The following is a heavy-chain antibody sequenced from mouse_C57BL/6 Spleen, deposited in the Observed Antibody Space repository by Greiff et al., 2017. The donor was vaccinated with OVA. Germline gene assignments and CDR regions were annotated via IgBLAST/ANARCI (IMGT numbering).Heavy chain of an antibody. CDR2: ISSGGDYI. CDR3: TRDRGTTARFAY. J-gene: IGHJ3*01. V-gene: IGHV5-9-1*02. D-gene: IGHD1-2*01. CDR1: GFTFSSYA. Sequence: EVKVVESGEGLVKPGGSLKLSCAASGFTFSSYAMSWVRQTPEKRLEWVAYISSGGDYIYYADTVKGRFTISRDNARNTLYLQMSSLKSEDTAMYYCTRDRGTTARFAYWGQGTLVTVSA.